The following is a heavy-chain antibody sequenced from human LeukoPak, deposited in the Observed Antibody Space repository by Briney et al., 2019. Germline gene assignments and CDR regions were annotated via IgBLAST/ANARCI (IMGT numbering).Heavy chain of an antibody. D-gene: IGHD3-3*01. V-gene: IGHV3-23*01. J-gene: IGHJ4*02. CDR1: GFTFDDYG. CDR2: ISGSGGST. CDR3: ARDRSAAYYDFWSGSPLGVEFDY. Sequence: GASLRLSCVASGFTFDDYGMSWVRQAPGKGLEWVSAISGSGGSTYYADSVKGRFTISRDNSKNTLYLQMNSLRAEDTAVYYCARDRSAAYYDFWSGSPLGVEFDYWGQGTLVTVSS.